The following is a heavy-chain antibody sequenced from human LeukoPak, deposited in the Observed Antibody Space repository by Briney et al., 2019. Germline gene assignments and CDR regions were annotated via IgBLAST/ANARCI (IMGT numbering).Heavy chain of an antibody. D-gene: IGHD2-2*01. CDR1: GFTFSSYA. J-gene: IGHJ4*02. V-gene: IGHV3-23*01. Sequence: GGSLRLSCAASGFTFSSYAMSWVRQAPGKGLEWVSAISGSGGSTYYADSVKGRFAISRDNSKNTLYLQMNSLRAEDTAVYYCAKGPRYCSSTSCYFFDYWGQGTLVTVSS. CDR2: ISGSGGST. CDR3: AKGPRYCSSTSCYFFDY.